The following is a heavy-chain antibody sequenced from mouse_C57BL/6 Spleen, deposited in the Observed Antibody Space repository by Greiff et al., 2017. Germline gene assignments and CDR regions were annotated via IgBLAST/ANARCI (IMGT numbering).Heavy chain of an antibody. Sequence: EVKLQQSGPELVKPGASVKISCKASGYTFTDYYMNWVKQSHGKSLEWIGDINPNNGGTSYNQKFKGKATLTVDKSSSTAYMELRSLTSEDSAVYYCARLSHYYGSSYGYWGQGTTLTVSS. CDR1: GYTFTDYY. CDR3: ARLSHYYGSSYGY. CDR2: INPNNGGT. V-gene: IGHV1-26*01. J-gene: IGHJ2*01. D-gene: IGHD1-1*01.